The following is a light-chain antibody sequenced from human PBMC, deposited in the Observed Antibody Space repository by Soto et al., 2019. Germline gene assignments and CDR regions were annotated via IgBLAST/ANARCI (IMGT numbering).Light chain of an antibody. Sequence: EIVLTQSPGTLSLSPGERATLSCRASQSVSGTSLAWYQQKPGLTPRLLIYGASSRATGIPDRFSGSGSGTDFSLTISRLEPEDFAVYYCQQYGSSPYTFGQGTKLEIK. J-gene: IGKJ2*01. CDR2: GAS. CDR3: QQYGSSPYT. CDR1: QSVSGTS. V-gene: IGKV3-20*01.